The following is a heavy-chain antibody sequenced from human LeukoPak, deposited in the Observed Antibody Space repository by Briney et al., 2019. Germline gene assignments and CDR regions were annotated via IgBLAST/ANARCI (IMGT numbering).Heavy chain of an antibody. J-gene: IGHJ4*02. D-gene: IGHD3/OR15-3a*01. CDR3: AKVATWTYFDS. Sequence: GSLRLSCAASGFTFSSSAMSWVRQAPGKGLGWVSAIDGSGKSTYYADSVKGRFTISRDNSKNTLYLQLTSLRVEDTAVYYCAKVATWTYFDSWGQGTLVTVSS. CDR2: IDGSGKST. V-gene: IGHV3-23*01. CDR1: GFTFSSSA.